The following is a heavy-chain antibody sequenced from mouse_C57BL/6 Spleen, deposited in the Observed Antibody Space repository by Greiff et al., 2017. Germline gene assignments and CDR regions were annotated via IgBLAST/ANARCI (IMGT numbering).Heavy chain of an antibody. D-gene: IGHD1-1*01. CDR3: ARSYYGSRSPYYFDY. V-gene: IGHV1-42*01. Sequence: EVQLQQSGPELVKPGASVKISCKASGYSFTGYYMNWVKQSPEKSLEWIGEINPSTGGTTYNQKFKAKATLTVDKSSSTAYMQLKSLTSEDSAVYYCARSYYGSRSPYYFDYWGQGTTLTVSS. J-gene: IGHJ2*01. CDR2: INPSTGGT. CDR1: GYSFTGYY.